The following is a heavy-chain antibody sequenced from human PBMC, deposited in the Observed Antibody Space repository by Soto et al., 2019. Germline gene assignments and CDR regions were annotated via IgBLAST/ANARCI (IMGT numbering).Heavy chain of an antibody. Sequence: SETLSLTCTVSGGSISSGGYYWSWIRQHPGKGLEWIGYIYYSGSTYYNPSLKSRVTISVDTSKNQFSLKLSSVTAADTAVYYCARVLRYFDGDWFDPWGQGTLVTVSS. CDR3: ARVLRYFDGDWFDP. J-gene: IGHJ5*02. D-gene: IGHD3-9*01. CDR2: IYYSGST. V-gene: IGHV4-31*03. CDR1: GGSISSGGYY.